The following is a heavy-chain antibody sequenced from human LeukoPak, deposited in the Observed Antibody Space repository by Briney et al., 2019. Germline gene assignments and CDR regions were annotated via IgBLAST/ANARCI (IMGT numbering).Heavy chain of an antibody. V-gene: IGHV4-59*08. CDR2: INYNGNT. CDR3: ARHGQDTGNFYAHFDY. CDR1: GGSIRTNY. J-gene: IGHJ4*02. D-gene: IGHD1-26*01. Sequence: SETLSLTCTVPGGSIRTNYWSWSRQTPGKGLEWIAYINYNGNTNSNPSLKSRVTISVDTSRSQFSLKLSSVTAADTAVYYCARHGQDTGNFYAHFDYWGQGSLVTVSS.